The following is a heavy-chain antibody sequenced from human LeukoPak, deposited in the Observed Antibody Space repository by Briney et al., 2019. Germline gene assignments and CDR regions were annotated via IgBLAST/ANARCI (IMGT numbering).Heavy chain of an antibody. D-gene: IGHD6-19*01. CDR1: GGSSSGYY. Sequence: SETLSLTCAVYGGSSSGYYWSWVRQPPGKGLEWIGEMDHIGSSNYNPSLKSRVTISVDKSKNQFSLKLSSVTAADTAVYYCARAGQYSSGLDYWGQGTLVTVSS. CDR3: ARAGQYSSGLDY. J-gene: IGHJ4*02. CDR2: MDHIGSS. V-gene: IGHV4-34*01.